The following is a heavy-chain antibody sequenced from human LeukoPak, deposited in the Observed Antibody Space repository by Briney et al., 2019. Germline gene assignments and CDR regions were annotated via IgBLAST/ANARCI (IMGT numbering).Heavy chain of an antibody. CDR3: AREPNDSSGYSLDY. D-gene: IGHD3-22*01. Sequence: PGGSLRLSCVASGFTFSNYAVHWVRQAPGKGLEWVSYISSSSSTIYYADSVRGRFTISRDNAKNSLYLQMNSLRAEDTAVYYCAREPNDSSGYSLDYWGQGTLVTVSS. CDR1: GFTFSNYA. CDR2: ISSSSSTI. J-gene: IGHJ4*02. V-gene: IGHV3-48*04.